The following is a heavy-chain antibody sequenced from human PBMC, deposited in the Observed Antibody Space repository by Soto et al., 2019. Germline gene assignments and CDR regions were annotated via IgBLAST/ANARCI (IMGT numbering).Heavy chain of an antibody. V-gene: IGHV5-51*01. CDR3: ARPTFCTKTHCSTFDY. J-gene: IGHJ4*02. CDR1: GDIFINHW. CDR2: IYPHDSDT. D-gene: IGHD2-8*01. Sequence: GESLKISCKGSGDIFINHWIAWVRQTPGKGLEWMGIIYPHDSDTAYSPSFLGQVTISADKSISTAYLQWSSLEASDTAMYYCARPTFCTKTHCSTFDYFGKGTLVIVSS.